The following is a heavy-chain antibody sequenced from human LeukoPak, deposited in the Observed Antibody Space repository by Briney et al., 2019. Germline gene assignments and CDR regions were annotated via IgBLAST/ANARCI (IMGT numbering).Heavy chain of an antibody. CDR3: ARVMKYSSQGAFDI. D-gene: IGHD6-6*01. CDR2: IYTSGST. V-gene: IGHV4-4*07. J-gene: IGHJ3*02. Sequence: SETLSLTCTVSGGSISSYYWSWIRQPAGKGLEWIGRIYTSGSTNYNPSLKSRVTMSVDTSKNQFSLKLSSVTAADTAVYYYARVMKYSSQGAFDIWGQGTMVTVSS. CDR1: GGSISSYY.